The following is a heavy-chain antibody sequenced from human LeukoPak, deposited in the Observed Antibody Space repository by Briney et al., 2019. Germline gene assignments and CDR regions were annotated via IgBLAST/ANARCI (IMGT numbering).Heavy chain of an antibody. J-gene: IGHJ6*03. D-gene: IGHD1-26*01. Sequence: ASVKVSCKASGGTFSRYAISWVRRAPGQGLEWMGGIIPIFGTANYAQKFQGRVTITADESTSTAYMELSSLRSEDTAVYYCARDLLREAFYYMDVWGKGTTVTVSS. CDR1: GGTFSRYA. CDR2: IIPIFGTA. V-gene: IGHV1-69*13. CDR3: ARDLLREAFYYMDV.